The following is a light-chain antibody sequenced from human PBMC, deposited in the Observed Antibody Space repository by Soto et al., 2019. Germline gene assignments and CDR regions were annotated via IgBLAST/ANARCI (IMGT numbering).Light chain of an antibody. CDR1: SIDVGGYNY. Sequence: QSALTQPPSASGSPGQSVTISCTGTSIDVGGYNYVSWYQQHPGKAPKLIIYDVTKRPSGVPDRFSGSKSGNTASLTVSGLQAEDEADYYCSSHAGINNVVFGGGTKVTVL. V-gene: IGLV2-8*01. J-gene: IGLJ3*02. CDR3: SSHAGINNVV. CDR2: DVT.